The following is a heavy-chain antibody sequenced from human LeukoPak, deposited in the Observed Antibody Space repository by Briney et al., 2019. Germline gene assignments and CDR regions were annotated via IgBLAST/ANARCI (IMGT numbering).Heavy chain of an antibody. Sequence: GGSLRLSCTASGFTFRNYWMTWVRQAPGKGLEWVANIKQDESEKYYMDSVKGRFTISRDNAKNSLYLQMNSLRAEDTAVYYCASKGTGTTMLYYYMDVWGKGTTVTVSS. CDR3: ASKGTGTTMLYYYMDV. J-gene: IGHJ6*03. CDR2: IKQDESEK. D-gene: IGHD1-7*01. V-gene: IGHV3-7*01. CDR1: GFTFRNYW.